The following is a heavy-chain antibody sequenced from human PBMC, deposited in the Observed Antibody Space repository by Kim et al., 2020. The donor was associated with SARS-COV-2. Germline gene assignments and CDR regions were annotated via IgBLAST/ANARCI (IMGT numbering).Heavy chain of an antibody. CDR1: GYTFTSYG. Sequence: ASVKVSCKASGYTFTSYGISWVRQAPGQGLEWMGWISAYNGNTNYAQKLQGRVTMTTDTSTSTAYMELRSLRSDDTAVYYCARVAMEWFGERVFWFDPWGQGTLVTVSS. D-gene: IGHD3-10*01. CDR3: ARVAMEWFGERVFWFDP. CDR2: ISAYNGNT. V-gene: IGHV1-18*01. J-gene: IGHJ5*02.